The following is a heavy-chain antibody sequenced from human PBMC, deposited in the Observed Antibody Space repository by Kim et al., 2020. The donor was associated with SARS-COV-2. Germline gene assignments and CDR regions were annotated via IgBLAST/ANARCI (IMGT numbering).Heavy chain of an antibody. CDR2: ISSSSSYI. V-gene: IGHV3-21*01. J-gene: IGHJ4*02. CDR1: GFTFSSYS. Sequence: GGSLRLSCAASGFTFSSYSMNWVRQAPGKGLEWVSFISSSSSYIYYADSVKGRFTISRDNAKNSLYLQMNSLRAEDTAVYYCARDFRDYFDYWGQGTLVTVSS. CDR3: ARDFRDYFDY.